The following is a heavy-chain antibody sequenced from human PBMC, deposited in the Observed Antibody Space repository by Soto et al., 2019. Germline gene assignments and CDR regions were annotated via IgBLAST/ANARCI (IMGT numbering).Heavy chain of an antibody. CDR1: GFTFSSYS. D-gene: IGHD5-18*01. J-gene: IGHJ4*02. CDR3: AKDRNTAMATNTVFDY. CDR2: ISSSSSYI. Sequence: GGSLRLSCAASGFTFSSYSMNWVRQAPGKGLEWVSSISSSSSYIYYADSVKGRFTISRDNAKNSLNLQMNSLRAEDTAVYLCAKDRNTAMATNTVFDYWGQGTLVTVSS. V-gene: IGHV3-21*01.